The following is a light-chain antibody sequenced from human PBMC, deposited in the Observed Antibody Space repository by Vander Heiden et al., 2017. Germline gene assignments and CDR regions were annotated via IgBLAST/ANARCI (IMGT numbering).Light chain of an antibody. CDR2: QDR. J-gene: IGLJ2*01. V-gene: IGLV3-1*01. Sequence: SVSLGQTASITCSGDKLGEKYACWYQQKPGQSPVLVIYQDRKRPSGIPGRFSGSNSGNTATLTISGTQAMDEADYYCQAWDSSIVVFGGGTKLTVL. CDR1: KLGEKY. CDR3: QAWDSSIVV.